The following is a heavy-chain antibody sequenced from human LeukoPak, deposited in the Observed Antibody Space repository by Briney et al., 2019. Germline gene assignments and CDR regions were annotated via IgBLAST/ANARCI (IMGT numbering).Heavy chain of an antibody. D-gene: IGHD3-3*01. J-gene: IGHJ6*03. V-gene: IGHV5-51*01. CDR1: GYTFTNYW. CDR3: ARHEVGGDSSSGYEYYYYMDV. CDR2: IYPDDSDT. Sequence: GESLKISCKASGYTFTNYWIGWVRPMPGKGLEWMGIIYPDDSDTKYSPSFQGHVTISVAESISTAYLQWSSLKASDTAIYYCARHEVGGDSSSGYEYYYYMDVWGKGTAVTVFS.